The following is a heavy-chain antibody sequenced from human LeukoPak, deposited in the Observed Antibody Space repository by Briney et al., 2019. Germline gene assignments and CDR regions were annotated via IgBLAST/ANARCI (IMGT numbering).Heavy chain of an antibody. CDR1: GYTFTSFG. CDR2: SSASNGNT. J-gene: IGHJ4*02. Sequence: GASVKVSCKASGYTFTSFGITWVRQAPGQGLEWVGWSSASNGNTKYAQKFQGRVAMTTDTSTSTAYMELSRLRSDDTAVYYCARVNSPYYNILTGYFYWGQGTLVTVSS. V-gene: IGHV1-18*01. D-gene: IGHD3-9*01. CDR3: ARVNSPYYNILTGYFY.